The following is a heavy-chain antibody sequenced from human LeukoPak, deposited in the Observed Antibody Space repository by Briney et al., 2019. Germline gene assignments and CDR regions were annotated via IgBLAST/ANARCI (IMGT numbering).Heavy chain of an antibody. Sequence: SSETLSLTCTVSGGSISSSSYYWGWIRQPPGKGLEWIGSIYYSGSTYYNPSLKSRVTISVDTSKNQFSLKLGSVTAADTAVYYCAITDFDYWGQGTLVTVSS. CDR2: IYYSGST. CDR1: GGSISSSSYY. D-gene: IGHD4-4*01. J-gene: IGHJ4*02. V-gene: IGHV4-39*01. CDR3: AITDFDY.